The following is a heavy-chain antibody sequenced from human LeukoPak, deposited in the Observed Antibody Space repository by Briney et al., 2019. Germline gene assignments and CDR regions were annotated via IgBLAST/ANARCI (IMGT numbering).Heavy chain of an antibody. CDR3: ARGLRGYCGGGSCSWFDP. V-gene: IGHV4-34*01. CDR2: INHSGST. J-gene: IGHJ5*02. D-gene: IGHD2-15*01. Sequence: KPSETLSLTCAVYGGSFSGYYWSWIRQPPGKGLEWIGEINHSGSTNYNPSLKSRVTISVDTSKNQFSLKLSSVTAADTAVYYCARGLRGYCGGGSCSWFDPWGQGTLVTVSS. CDR1: GGSFSGYY.